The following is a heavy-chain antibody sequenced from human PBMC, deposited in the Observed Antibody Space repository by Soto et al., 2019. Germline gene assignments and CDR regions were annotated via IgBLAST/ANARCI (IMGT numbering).Heavy chain of an antibody. Sequence: SETLSLTCTVSGGSISSGGYYWSWIRQHPGKGLEWIGYIYYSGSTYYNPSLKNRVTISVDTSKNQFSLKMSSVTAADTAVYYCARDWLGSSSWYAFDIWGQGTMVTVSS. J-gene: IGHJ3*02. V-gene: IGHV4-31*03. CDR1: GGSISSGGYY. CDR2: IYYSGST. D-gene: IGHD6-13*01. CDR3: ARDWLGSSSWYAFDI.